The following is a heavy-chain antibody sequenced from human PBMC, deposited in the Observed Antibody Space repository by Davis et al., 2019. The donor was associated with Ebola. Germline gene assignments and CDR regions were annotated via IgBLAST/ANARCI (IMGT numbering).Heavy chain of an antibody. Sequence: GESLKISCSASGFTFSSYAMHWVRQAPGKGLEYVSAISSNGGSTYYADSVKGRFTISRDNSKNTLYLQMNSLRAEDTAVYYCARSSIAARPGYYYGMDVWGQGTTVTVSS. CDR2: ISSNGGST. CDR3: ARSSIAARPGYYYGMDV. CDR1: GFTFSSYA. D-gene: IGHD6-6*01. J-gene: IGHJ6*02. V-gene: IGHV3-64*04.